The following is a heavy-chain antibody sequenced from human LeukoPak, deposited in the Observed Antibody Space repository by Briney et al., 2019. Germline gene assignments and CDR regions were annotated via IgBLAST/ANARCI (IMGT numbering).Heavy chain of an antibody. CDR2: IKSKTDGGTT. D-gene: IGHD1-26*01. CDR1: GFTFSNAW. J-gene: IGHJ4*02. V-gene: IGHV3-15*01. Sequence: GGSLRLSCAASGFTFSNAWMSWVRQAPGKGLEWVGRIKSKTDGGTTDYAAPVKGRFTISRDDSKNTLYLQMNSLRAEDTAVYYCAKASSPGGRNGCDYWGQGTLVTVSS. CDR3: AKASSPGGRNGCDY.